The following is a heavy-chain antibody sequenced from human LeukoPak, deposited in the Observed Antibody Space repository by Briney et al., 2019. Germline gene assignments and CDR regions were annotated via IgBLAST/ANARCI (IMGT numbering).Heavy chain of an antibody. CDR2: VSGDGGVT. V-gene: IGHV3-43*02. CDR3: AKGNNSLSFNFDY. Sequence: KTGGSLRLSCAASGFTFRDFSMHWVRQAPGKGLEWVSLVSGDGGVTLYADSVKGRFTISRDNSKNSLYLQMSSLRVEDTAFYYCAKGNNSLSFNFDYWGQGTLVTVSS. J-gene: IGHJ4*02. D-gene: IGHD2/OR15-2a*01. CDR1: GFTFRDFS.